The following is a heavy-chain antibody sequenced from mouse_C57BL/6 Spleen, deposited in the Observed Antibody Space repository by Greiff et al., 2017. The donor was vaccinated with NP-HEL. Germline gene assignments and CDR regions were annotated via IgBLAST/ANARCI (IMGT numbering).Heavy chain of an antibody. J-gene: IGHJ2*01. Sequence: EVKVVESGGGLVKPGGSLKLSCAASGFTFSDYGMHWVRQAPEKGLEWVAYISSGSSTIYYADTVKGRFTISRDNAKNTLFLQMTSLRSEDTAMYYCARLTTVAGYWGQGTTLTVSS. CDR3: ARLTTVAGY. V-gene: IGHV5-17*01. CDR1: GFTFSDYG. CDR2: ISSGSSTI. D-gene: IGHD1-1*01.